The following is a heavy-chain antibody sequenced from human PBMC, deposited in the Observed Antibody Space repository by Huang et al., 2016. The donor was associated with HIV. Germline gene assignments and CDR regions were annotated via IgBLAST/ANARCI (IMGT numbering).Heavy chain of an antibody. CDR3: ARGRDTTEMDTVDDALDV. CDR2: IKYNGEV. CDR1: GVPFSTHY. J-gene: IGHJ3*01. D-gene: IGHD1-1*01. V-gene: IGHV4-34*02. Sequence: QVRLQQWGGGLVRPSETLSRTCAVYGVPFSTHYWSWIRQSPGKGLEWIAEIKYNGEVNFKPYLRSRVSISVDTAKKQFSLNVTSVTAADTAIYYCARGRDTTEMDTVDDALDVWDQGTLVSVSS.